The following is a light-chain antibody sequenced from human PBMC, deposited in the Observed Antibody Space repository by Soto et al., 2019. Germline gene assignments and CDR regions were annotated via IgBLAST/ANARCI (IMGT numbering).Light chain of an antibody. CDR3: QQGT. V-gene: IGKV3-11*01. Sequence: EIVLTQSPGTLSLSPGDRATLSCRASQTIGNSLAWYQHKPGQTPRLLIYDASTRASGIPARFSGSGSGKDFTLTITSLKPEDFAVYFCQQGTFGQGSKVEI. CDR1: QTIGNS. CDR2: DAS. J-gene: IGKJ1*01.